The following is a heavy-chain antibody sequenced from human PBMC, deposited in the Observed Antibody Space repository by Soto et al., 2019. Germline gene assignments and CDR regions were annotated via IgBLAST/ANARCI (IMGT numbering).Heavy chain of an antibody. CDR3: VRPQAKELGTIRGAFDI. Sequence: PGESLKISCKVSGDTFTSHWIAWVRKMPGKGLELMGLIYPADSDTRYSPSFEGQVTISVDKSISTAYLQWSSLKASDTAMYYCVRPQAKELGTIRGAFDIWGQGTKVTVSS. CDR2: IYPADSDT. CDR1: GDTFTSHW. D-gene: IGHD3-10*01. J-gene: IGHJ3*02. V-gene: IGHV5-51*01.